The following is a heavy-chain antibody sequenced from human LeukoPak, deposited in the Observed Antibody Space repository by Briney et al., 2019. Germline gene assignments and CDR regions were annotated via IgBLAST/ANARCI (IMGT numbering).Heavy chain of an antibody. V-gene: IGHV4-39*07. J-gene: IGHJ6*03. D-gene: IGHD3-10*01. CDR2: IYYSGST. CDR3: ARYSGKNYMDV. CDR1: GGSISSSSYY. Sequence: SETLSLTCTVSGGSISSSSYYWGWIRQPPGKGLEWIGSIYYSGSTYYNPSLKSRVTISVDTSKNQFSLKLSSVTAADTAVYYCARYSGKNYMDVWGKGTTVTISS.